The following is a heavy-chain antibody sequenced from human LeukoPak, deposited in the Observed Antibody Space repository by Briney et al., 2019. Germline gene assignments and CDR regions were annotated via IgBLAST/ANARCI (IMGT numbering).Heavy chain of an antibody. CDR3: ARAGLYNWNYEGTAYFDY. J-gene: IGHJ4*02. V-gene: IGHV3-20*04. CDR2: INWNGGST. Sequence: PGGSLRLSCAASGFTFDNYGMSWVRQAPGKGLEWVSGINWNGGSTGYADSVKGRFTISRDNAKNSLYLQMNSLRAEDTALYYCARAGLYNWNYEGTAYFDYWGQGTLVTVSS. D-gene: IGHD1-7*01. CDR1: GFTFDNYG.